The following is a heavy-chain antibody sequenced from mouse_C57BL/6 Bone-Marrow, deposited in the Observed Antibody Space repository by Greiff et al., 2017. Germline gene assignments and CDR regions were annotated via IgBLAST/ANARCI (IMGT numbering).Heavy chain of an antibody. CDR3: ARGGIRAWFAY. V-gene: IGHV5-4*03. CDR2: ISDGGSYT. CDR1: GFTFSSYA. J-gene: IGHJ3*01. D-gene: IGHD2-4*01. Sequence: EVMLVESGGGLVKPGGSLKLSCAASGFTFSSYAMSWVRQTPEKRLEWVATISDGGSYTYYPDNVKGRFTISRDNAKNNLYLQLSHLKSEDTAMYYCARGGIRAWFAYWGQGTLVTVSA.